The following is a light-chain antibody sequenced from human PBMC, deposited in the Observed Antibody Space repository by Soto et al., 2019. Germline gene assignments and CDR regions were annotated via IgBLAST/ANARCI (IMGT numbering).Light chain of an antibody. CDR1: QSISSW. CDR3: QQYESYSPWT. V-gene: IGKV1-5*01. CDR2: DAS. Sequence: ITMTASPSALSASVGDRATITCRASQSISSWLAWYQQKPGKAPKLLIYDASTLQSGVPSRYSGSGSGTEFTLTISNLQPDDFATYYCQQYESYSPWTFGQGTKVDI. J-gene: IGKJ1*01.